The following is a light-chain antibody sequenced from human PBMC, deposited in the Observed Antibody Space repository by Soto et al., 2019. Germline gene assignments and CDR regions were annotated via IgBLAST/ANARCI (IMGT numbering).Light chain of an antibody. J-gene: IGKJ1*01. CDR1: QSISSSY. CDR2: GVS. V-gene: IGKV3-20*01. Sequence: EIVLTQSPGTLSLSPGERATLSCRASQSISSSYLAWYQQKPGQAPRLLVYGVSSRASDVPDRFSGSGSGTDFTLTISXLEPEDSAVYYCQQYTDSRTFGQGTKVDIK. CDR3: QQYTDSRT.